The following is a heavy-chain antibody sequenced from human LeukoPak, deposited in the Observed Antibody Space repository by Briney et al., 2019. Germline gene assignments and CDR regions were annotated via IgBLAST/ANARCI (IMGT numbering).Heavy chain of an antibody. CDR2: IKSKTDGGTT. CDR1: GFTFSNAW. V-gene: IGHV3-15*01. Sequence: PGGSLGLSCAASGFTFSNAWMSWVRQAPGKGLEWVGRIKSKTDGGTTDYAAPVKGRFTISRDDSKNTLYLQMNSLKTEDTAVYYCTGRYSSGWYGSDYWGQGTLVTVSS. D-gene: IGHD6-19*01. J-gene: IGHJ4*02. CDR3: TGRYSSGWYGSDY.